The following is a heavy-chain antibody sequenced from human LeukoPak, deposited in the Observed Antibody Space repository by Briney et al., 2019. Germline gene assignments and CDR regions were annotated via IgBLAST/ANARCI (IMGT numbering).Heavy chain of an antibody. CDR2: IGGDGAT. CDR3: AKDSRSYNGIYDPFDI. CDR1: GFTFSTYT. Sequence: GGSLRLSCAASGFTFSTYTMSWVRQTPGKGLEWVSVIGGDGATYYTESVKGRFTISRGNSKNTLSLQMNSLRPEDTAVYYCAKDSRSYNGIYDPFDIWGQGTMVTVSS. D-gene: IGHD2-8*01. J-gene: IGHJ3*02. V-gene: IGHV3-23*01.